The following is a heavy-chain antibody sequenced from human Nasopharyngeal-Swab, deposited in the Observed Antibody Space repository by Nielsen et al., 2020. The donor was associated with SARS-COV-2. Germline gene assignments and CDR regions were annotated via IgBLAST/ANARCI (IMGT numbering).Heavy chain of an antibody. D-gene: IGHD6-13*01. CDR2: INHSGST. CDR3: ARVRPEAAAENFDY. V-gene: IGHV4-34*01. Sequence: RQAPGKGLEWIGEINHSGSTNYNPSLKSRVTISVDTSKNQLSLKLSSVTAADTAVYYCARVRPEAAAENFDYWGQGTLVTVSP. J-gene: IGHJ4*02.